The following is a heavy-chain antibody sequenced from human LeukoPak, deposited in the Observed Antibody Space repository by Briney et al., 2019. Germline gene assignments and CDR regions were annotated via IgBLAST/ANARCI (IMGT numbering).Heavy chain of an antibody. CDR1: GFSFGDST. CDR3: VGGPNGWTEYFEQ. V-gene: IGHV3-73*01. CDR2: IRSKVDNYMP. J-gene: IGHJ1*01. Sequence: PGGSLRLSCAASGFSFGDSTMHWVRQASGKGLEWVARIRSKVDNYMPAYAESVEGRFTTSRDESDSRPYMQMNSLKNEDTAVYYCVGGPNGWTEYFEQWGQGALVTVSS. D-gene: IGHD6-19*01.